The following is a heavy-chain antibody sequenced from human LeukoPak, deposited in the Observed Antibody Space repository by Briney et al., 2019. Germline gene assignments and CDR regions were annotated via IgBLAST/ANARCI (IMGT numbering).Heavy chain of an antibody. D-gene: IGHD3-22*01. Sequence: PGRSLRLSRAASGFTLDEYAMHCVRAAPGEGLEGGSGISWNSGSIGYADSVKGRFTISRDNAKNSLYLQMNSLRAEDTALYYCVTMIVVAPGGSFDIWGQGTMVTVSS. CDR1: GFTLDEYA. CDR3: VTMIVVAPGGSFDI. V-gene: IGHV3-9*01. CDR2: ISWNSGSI. J-gene: IGHJ3*02.